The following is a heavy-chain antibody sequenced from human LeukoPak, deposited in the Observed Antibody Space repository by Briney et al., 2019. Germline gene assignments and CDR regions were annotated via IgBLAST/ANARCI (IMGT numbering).Heavy chain of an antibody. CDR1: GFTVSSNY. Sequence: GGSLRLSCAASGFTVSSNYMTWVRQAPGKGLEWVSIIYSGGRTYYADSVKGRFTISRDNSKNTLYLQMNSLRAEDTAVYYCARDRGSTNWRGGFFDYWGQGTLVTVSS. J-gene: IGHJ4*02. V-gene: IGHV3-66*01. CDR3: ARDRGSTNWRGGFFDY. D-gene: IGHD1-1*01. CDR2: IYSGGRT.